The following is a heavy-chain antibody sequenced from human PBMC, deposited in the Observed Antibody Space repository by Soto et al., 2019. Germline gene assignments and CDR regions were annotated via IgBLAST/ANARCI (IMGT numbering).Heavy chain of an antibody. CDR1: GGSFSGYY. J-gene: IGHJ6*03. D-gene: IGHD6-13*01. CDR2: INHSGST. Sequence: SETLSLTCAVYGGSFSGYYWSWIRQPPGKGLEWIGEINHSGSTNYNPSLKSRVTISVDTSKNQFSLKLSSVTAADTAVYYCARTSGDSSSWYPGYYYMDVWGKGTTVTVSS. CDR3: ARTSGDSSSWYPGYYYMDV. V-gene: IGHV4-34*01.